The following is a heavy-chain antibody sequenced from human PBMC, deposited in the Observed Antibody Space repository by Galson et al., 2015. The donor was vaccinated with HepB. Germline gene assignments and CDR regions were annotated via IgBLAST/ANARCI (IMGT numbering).Heavy chain of an antibody. Sequence: SGAEVKKPGESLKISCTGSRESLRNYWIGWVRQQPGKGLEWMGIIYPRDSDTRYSPSFQGQITISADDSISTAYLQWSSLKVSDTAIYYCARQVVGAANFEYWGQGTLVTVSS. CDR1: RESLRNYW. CDR3: ARQVVGAANFEY. V-gene: IGHV5-51*01. CDR2: IYPRDSDT. J-gene: IGHJ4*02. D-gene: IGHD2-15*01.